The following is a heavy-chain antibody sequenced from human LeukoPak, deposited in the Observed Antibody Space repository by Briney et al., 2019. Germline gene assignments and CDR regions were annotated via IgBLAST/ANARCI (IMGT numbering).Heavy chain of an antibody. CDR3: ARDGYSGSDAL. V-gene: IGHV4-59*01. CDR1: GGSINNFF. J-gene: IGHJ4*02. Sequence: PSETLSLTCTVSGGSINNFFWNWVRQSPGKGLEWIGYVDHSGNTKYNPSLKSRVTISVDTSQNQFYLKLSSVTAADTAVYYCARDGYSGSDALWGQGTLVTVSS. D-gene: IGHD5-12*01. CDR2: VDHSGNT.